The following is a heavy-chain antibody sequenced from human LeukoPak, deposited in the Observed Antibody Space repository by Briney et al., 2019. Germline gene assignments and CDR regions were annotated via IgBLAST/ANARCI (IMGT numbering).Heavy chain of an antibody. CDR3: ARVKRGYSYGPTRAEYFQH. V-gene: IGHV4-34*01. J-gene: IGHJ1*01. D-gene: IGHD5-18*01. CDR2: INHSGST. Sequence: SETLSLTCAVYGGSFSGYYWSWIRQPPGKGLEWIGEINHSGSTNYNPSLKSRVTISVDTSKNQFSLKLSSVTAADTAVYYCARVKRGYSYGPTRAEYFQHWGQGTLVTVSS. CDR1: GGSFSGYY.